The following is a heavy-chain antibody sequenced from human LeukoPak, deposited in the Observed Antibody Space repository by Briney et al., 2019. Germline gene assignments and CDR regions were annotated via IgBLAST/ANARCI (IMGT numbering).Heavy chain of an antibody. CDR1: GYTFTGYY. CDR3: ARSIVVVPAASFDY. Sequence: ASVKVSCKASGYTFTGYYMHWVRQAPGQGLEWMGWINPNSGGTNYAQKFQGRVTMTRDTSISTAYMELSRLRSDDTAVYYCARSIVVVPAASFDYWGQGTLVTVSS. CDR2: INPNSGGT. D-gene: IGHD2-2*01. J-gene: IGHJ4*02. V-gene: IGHV1-2*02.